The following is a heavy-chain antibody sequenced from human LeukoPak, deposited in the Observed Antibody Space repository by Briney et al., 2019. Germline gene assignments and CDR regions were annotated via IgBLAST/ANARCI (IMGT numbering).Heavy chain of an antibody. Sequence: SETLSLTCTVSGGSIRFSSYYWGWIRQPPGKGLEWIGSIYYSGSTYYNPSLKSRVTISVDTSKNQFSLKLSSVTAADTAVYYCAADSLPPYYDFWSGYYPNMDVWGKGTTVTVSS. CDR3: AADSLPPYYDFWSGYYPNMDV. CDR1: GGSIRFSSYY. D-gene: IGHD3-3*01. CDR2: IYYSGST. V-gene: IGHV4-39*07. J-gene: IGHJ6*03.